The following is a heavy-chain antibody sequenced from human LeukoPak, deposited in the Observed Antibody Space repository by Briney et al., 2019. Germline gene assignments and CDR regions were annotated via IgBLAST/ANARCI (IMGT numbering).Heavy chain of an antibody. CDR1: GYSISTGYY. Sequence: SETLSLTCAVSGYSISTGYYWTWIRQPPGKGLEWIGEINHSGRTNNNPSLKSRVTISVDTSKNQFSLKLDSVTAADAAVYYCARGRPDCSDNDCQIQDLDYWGHGILVTVSS. CDR2: INHSGRT. D-gene: IGHD2-15*01. V-gene: IGHV4-34*01. CDR3: ARGRPDCSDNDCQIQDLDY. J-gene: IGHJ4*01.